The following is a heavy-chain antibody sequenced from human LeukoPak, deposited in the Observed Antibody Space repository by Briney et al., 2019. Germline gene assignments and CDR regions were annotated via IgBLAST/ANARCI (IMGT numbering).Heavy chain of an antibody. CDR2: ISYDGSNK. D-gene: IGHD4/OR15-4a*01. J-gene: IGHJ4*02. CDR1: GFTFSSYA. V-gene: IGHV3-30-3*01. CDR3: ARSEGALALDY. Sequence: PGGSLRLSCAASGFTFSSYAMHWVRQAPGKGLEWVAVISYDGSNKYYADSVKGRFTISRDNSKNTLYLQMNSLRAEDTAVYYCARSEGALALDYWGQGTLVTVSS.